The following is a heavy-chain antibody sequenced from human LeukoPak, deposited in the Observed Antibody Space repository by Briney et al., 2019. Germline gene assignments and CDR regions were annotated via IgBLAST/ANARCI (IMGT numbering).Heavy chain of an antibody. CDR2: ISGSGGST. CDR1: GFTFSSYA. D-gene: IGHD6-19*01. V-gene: IGHV3-23*01. J-gene: IGHJ4*02. Sequence: PGGSLRLSCAASGFTFSSYAMSWVRQAPGKGLEWVSAISGSGGSTYYADSVKGRFTISRDNSKNTLYLQMNSLRAEDTAVYYCAKVLAESGFSSGWSRGFDYWGQGTLVTVSS. CDR3: AKVLAESGFSSGWSRGFDY.